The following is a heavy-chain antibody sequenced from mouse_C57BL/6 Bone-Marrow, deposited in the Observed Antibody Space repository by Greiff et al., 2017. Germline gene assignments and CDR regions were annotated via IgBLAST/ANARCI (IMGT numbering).Heavy chain of an antibody. D-gene: IGHD2-3*01. CDR3: ARWGRWLHAMDY. CDR2: IYPRSGNT. V-gene: IGHV1-81*01. CDR1: GYTFTSYG. J-gene: IGHJ4*01. Sequence: VKLQQSGAELARPGASVKLSCKASGYTFTSYGISWVKQRTGQGLEWIGEIYPRSGNTYYNEKFKGKATLTADKSSSTAYMELRSLTSEDSAVYFCARWGRWLHAMDYWGQGTSVTVSS.